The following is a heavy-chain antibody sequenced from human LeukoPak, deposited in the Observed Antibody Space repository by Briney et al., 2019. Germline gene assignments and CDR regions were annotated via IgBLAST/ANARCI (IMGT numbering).Heavy chain of an antibody. Sequence: PSETLSLTCTVSGGSISSSSYYWGWIRQPPGRGLEWIGSIYYSGSTYYNPSLKSRVTISVDTSKNQFSLKLSSVTAADTAVYYCARSTLLRFLEWFFDYWGQGTLVTVSS. CDR1: GGSISSSSYY. V-gene: IGHV4-39*07. CDR3: ARSTLLRFLEWFFDY. J-gene: IGHJ4*02. D-gene: IGHD3-3*01. CDR2: IYYSGST.